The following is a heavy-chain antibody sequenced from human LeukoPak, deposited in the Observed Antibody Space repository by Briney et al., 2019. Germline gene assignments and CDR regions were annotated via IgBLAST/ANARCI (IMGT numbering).Heavy chain of an antibody. CDR1: GGSISSYY. CDR3: ARQVSGSGSPAPYGMDV. D-gene: IGHD3-10*01. V-gene: IGHV4-59*08. Sequence: SETLSLTCTVSGGSISSYYWSWIRQPPGKGLEWIGYISYSGSTNCNPSLKGRVTISVDTSKNQLSLKMSSVTAADTAVYYCARQVSGSGSPAPYGMDVWGQGTTVTVSS. J-gene: IGHJ6*02. CDR2: ISYSGST.